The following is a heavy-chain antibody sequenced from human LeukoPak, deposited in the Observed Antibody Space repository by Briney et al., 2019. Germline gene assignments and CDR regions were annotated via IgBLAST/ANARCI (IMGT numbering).Heavy chain of an antibody. Sequence: GGSLRLSCAASGFSFSGYWMSWARQAPGQGLEWVANIKQDGSVTQYVDSVKGRFTISRDNAKNSVFLQMDSLRAEDTAVYYCARDPVATIFSSYYFYYMDVWGKGTTVTVSS. CDR3: ARDPVATIFSSYYFYYMDV. J-gene: IGHJ6*03. V-gene: IGHV3-7*01. CDR1: GFSFSGYW. CDR2: IKQDGSVT. D-gene: IGHD5-12*01.